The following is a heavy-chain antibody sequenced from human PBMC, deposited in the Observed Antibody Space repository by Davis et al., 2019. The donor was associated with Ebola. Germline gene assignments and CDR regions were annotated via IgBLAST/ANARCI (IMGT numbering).Heavy chain of an antibody. CDR2: VYSSGST. CDR1: GGSISSGGYS. J-gene: IGHJ4*02. D-gene: IGHD5-24*01. Sequence: LRLSCAVSGGSISSGGYSWSWIRQPPGKRLEWIGFVYSSGSTHYNPSLESRVIMSVDTSKNQFSLKLRSVIAADTAVYYCARQRRDGYSDFDYWGLGTLVTVSS. CDR3: ARQRRDGYSDFDY. V-gene: IGHV4-30-4*07.